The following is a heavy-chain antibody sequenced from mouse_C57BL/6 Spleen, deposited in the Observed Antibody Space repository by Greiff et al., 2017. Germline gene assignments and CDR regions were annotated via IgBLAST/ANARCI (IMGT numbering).Heavy chain of an antibody. CDR1: GYSITSGYY. V-gene: IGHV3-6*01. J-gene: IGHJ2*01. D-gene: IGHD2-4*01. CDR2: ISYDGGT. Sequence: ESGPGLVKPSQSLSLTCSVTGYSITSGYYWNWIRQFPGNKLEWMGYISYDGGTNYNPSLKNRISITRDTSTNQFFLKLNSVTTEDTATYYCANYDYEEGFDDWGQGTTLTVSS. CDR3: ANYDYEEGFDD.